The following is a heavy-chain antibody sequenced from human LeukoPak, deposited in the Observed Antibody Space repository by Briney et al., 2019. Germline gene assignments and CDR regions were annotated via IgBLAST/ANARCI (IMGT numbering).Heavy chain of an antibody. D-gene: IGHD3-22*01. CDR2: IYYSGST. CDR3: ARGRNYYDSSGYQGEFDY. V-gene: IGHV4-30-4*01. CDR1: GGSIGSGDYY. Sequence: SQTLSLTCTVSGGSIGSGDYYWSWIRQPPGKGLEWIGYIYYSGSTYYNPSLKSRVTISVDMSKNQSSLKLSSVTAADTAVYYCARGRNYYDSSGYQGEFDYWGQGTLVTVSS. J-gene: IGHJ4*02.